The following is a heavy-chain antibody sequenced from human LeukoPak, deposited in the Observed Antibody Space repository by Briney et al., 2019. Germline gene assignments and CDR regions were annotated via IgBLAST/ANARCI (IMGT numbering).Heavy chain of an antibody. CDR2: MNPNSGNT. CDR3: ARARRIAVAGTASYYYYYYMDV. J-gene: IGHJ6*03. CDR1: GYTFTSYD. D-gene: IGHD6-19*01. Sequence: ASVKVSCKASGYTFTSYDINWVRQATGQGLEWMGWMNPNSGNTGYAQKFQGRVTITRNTSISTAYMELSSLRSEDTAVYYCARARRIAVAGTASYYYYYYMDVWGKGTTVTVSS. V-gene: IGHV1-8*03.